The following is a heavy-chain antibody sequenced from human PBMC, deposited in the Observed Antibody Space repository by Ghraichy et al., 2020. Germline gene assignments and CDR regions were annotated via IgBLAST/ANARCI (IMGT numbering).Heavy chain of an antibody. CDR2: ISAYNGNT. D-gene: IGHD2-15*01. CDR1: GYTFTSYG. CDR3: ARAVDCSGGSCYPKYYYYGMDV. J-gene: IGHJ6*02. Sequence: ASVKVSCKASGYTFTSYGISWVRRAPGQGLEWMGWISAYNGNTNYAQKLQGRVTMTTDTSTSTAYMELRSLRSDDTAVYYCARAVDCSGGSCYPKYYYYGMDVWGQGTTVTVSS. V-gene: IGHV1-18*04.